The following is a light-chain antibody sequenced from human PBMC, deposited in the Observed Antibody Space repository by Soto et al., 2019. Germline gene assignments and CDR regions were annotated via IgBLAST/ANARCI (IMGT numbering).Light chain of an antibody. CDR2: EVS. CDR3: SSYTTSSTLLYV. CDR1: SSDVGGYNS. V-gene: IGLV2-14*01. Sequence: QSALTQPASVSGSPGQSITISCTGTSSDVGGYNSVSWYQQHPGKAPKLMIYEVSNGPSGVSNRFSGSKSGNTASLTISGLQAEDEADYYCSSYTTSSTLLYVFGTGTKLTVL. J-gene: IGLJ1*01.